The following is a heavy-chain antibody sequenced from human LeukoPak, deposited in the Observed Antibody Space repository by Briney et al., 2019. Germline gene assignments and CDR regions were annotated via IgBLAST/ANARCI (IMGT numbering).Heavy chain of an antibody. CDR2: IYYSGST. CDR1: GGSISSSSYY. Sequence: SETLSLTCTVSGGSISSSSYYWGWIRQPPGQGLKWIGSIYYSGSTYYNPSLKSRVTILVDTSKNQFSLKLSSVTAADTAVYYCARGYCSGGSCYSYYYYNYMDVWGKGTTVTVSS. CDR3: ARGYCSGGSCYSYYYYNYMDV. V-gene: IGHV4-39*07. D-gene: IGHD2-15*01. J-gene: IGHJ6*03.